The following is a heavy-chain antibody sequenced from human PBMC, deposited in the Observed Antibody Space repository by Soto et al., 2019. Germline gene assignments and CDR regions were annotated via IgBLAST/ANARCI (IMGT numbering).Heavy chain of an antibody. V-gene: IGHV3-30*18. Sequence: SLRLSCAASGFTFSSYGMHWVRQAPGKGLEWVAVISYDGSNKYYADSVKGRFTISRDNSKNTLYLQMNSLRAEDTAVYYCAKVGYSGYPERVYVDYWGQGTLVTVSS. CDR3: AKVGYSGYPERVYVDY. CDR1: GFTFSSYG. J-gene: IGHJ4*02. CDR2: ISYDGSNK. D-gene: IGHD5-12*01.